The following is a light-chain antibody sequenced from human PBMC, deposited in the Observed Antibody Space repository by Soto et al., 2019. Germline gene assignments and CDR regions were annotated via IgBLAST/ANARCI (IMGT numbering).Light chain of an antibody. CDR1: QSISNR. CDR2: DAS. CDR3: QQYNSYWT. J-gene: IGKJ1*01. V-gene: IGKV1-5*01. Sequence: DIQMTQSPSTLSASVGDRVTITCRASQSISNRLAWYHQKPGKTPNLLIYDASNLGSGVPSRFSGSGSATEFTLTISSLQPDDFATYYCQQYNSYWTFGQGTKVDIK.